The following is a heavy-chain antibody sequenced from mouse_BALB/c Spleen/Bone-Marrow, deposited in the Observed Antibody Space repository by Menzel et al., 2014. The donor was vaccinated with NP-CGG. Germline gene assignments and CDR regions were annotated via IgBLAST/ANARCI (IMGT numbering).Heavy chain of an antibody. CDR2: INPSTGYT. CDR3: ARGNPLYAMDY. J-gene: IGHJ4*01. CDR1: GYTFTSYW. D-gene: IGHD2-1*01. V-gene: IGHV1-7*01. Sequence: VQLQQSGAELAKPGASVKMSCKASGYTFTSYWMHWVKQRPGQGLEWIGYINPSTGYTDYNQKFNDKATLTADKSSSTAYMQLGSLTSKGSAVYYCARGNPLYAMDYWGQGTSVTVSS.